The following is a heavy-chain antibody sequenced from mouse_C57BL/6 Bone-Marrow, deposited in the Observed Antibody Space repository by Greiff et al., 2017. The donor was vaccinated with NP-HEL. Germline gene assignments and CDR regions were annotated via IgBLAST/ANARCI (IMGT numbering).Heavy chain of an antibody. CDR3: ARCGYDGSSWYFDV. D-gene: IGHD1-1*01. V-gene: IGHV1-50*01. J-gene: IGHJ1*03. CDR1: GYTFTSYW. CDR2: IDPSDSYT. Sequence: VQLQQPGAELVKPGASVKLSCKASGYTFTSYWMQWVKQRPGQGLEWIGEIDPSDSYTNYNQKFKGKATLTVDTSSSTAYMQLSSLTSEDSAVYYCARCGYDGSSWYFDVWGTGTTVTVSS.